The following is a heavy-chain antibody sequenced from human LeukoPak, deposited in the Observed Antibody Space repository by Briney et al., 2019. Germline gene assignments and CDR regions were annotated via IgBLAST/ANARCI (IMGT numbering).Heavy chain of an antibody. D-gene: IGHD3-22*01. V-gene: IGHV4-4*07. Sequence: SETLSLTCTVSGGSINNISLYWNWIRQPAGKGLEWIGRIYSSGSTHYNPSLQGRVTMSVDTSKNQFSLKLSSVTAADTAVYYCARGYTMTGDAFDIWGQGTMVTVSS. CDR3: ARGYTMTGDAFDI. CDR2: IYSSGST. J-gene: IGHJ3*02. CDR1: GGSINNISLY.